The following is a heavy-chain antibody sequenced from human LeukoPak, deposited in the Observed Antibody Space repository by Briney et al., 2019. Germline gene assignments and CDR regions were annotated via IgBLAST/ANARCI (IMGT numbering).Heavy chain of an antibody. V-gene: IGHV1-8*01. CDR2: MNPNSGNT. Sequence: ASVKVSCKASGYTFTSYDINWVRQATGQGLEWMGWMNPNSGNTGYAQKFQGRVTMTRNTSISTAYMELSSLRSEDTAVYYCARGGGYCSGGSCWYYYYYYMDVWGKGTTVTISS. D-gene: IGHD2-15*01. J-gene: IGHJ6*03. CDR1: GYTFTSYD. CDR3: ARGGGYCSGGSCWYYYYYYMDV.